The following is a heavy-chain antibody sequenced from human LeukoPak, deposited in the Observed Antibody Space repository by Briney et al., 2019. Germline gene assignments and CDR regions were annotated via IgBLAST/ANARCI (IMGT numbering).Heavy chain of an antibody. CDR2: IKQDGSEK. J-gene: IGHJ4*02. CDR3: VKVAWTVAGPY. Sequence: GGSLRLSCAASEFTFSNYWMSWVRQAPGKGLEWVAHIKQDGSEKFYVDSAKGRFTISRDNAKNSLYLQMNSLRAEDTAVYYCVKVAWTVAGPYWGQGTLVTVSS. D-gene: IGHD6-19*01. CDR1: EFTFSNYW. V-gene: IGHV3-7*05.